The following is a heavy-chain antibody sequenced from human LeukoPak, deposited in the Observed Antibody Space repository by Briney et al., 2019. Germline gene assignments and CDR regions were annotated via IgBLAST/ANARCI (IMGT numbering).Heavy chain of an antibody. CDR1: GFTFNRRG. CDR3: AIAPYSSSWNFDY. J-gene: IGHJ4*02. V-gene: IGHV3-23*01. CDR2: ISGSGGST. D-gene: IGHD6-13*01. Sequence: GGSLRLSCAASGFTFNRRGIHCVREASGKGRECVSDISGSGGSTYYADSVRGRFTICRDNSKNTLYLQMNSLRDEDTAVYYCAIAPYSSSWNFDYWGQGTLVTVSS.